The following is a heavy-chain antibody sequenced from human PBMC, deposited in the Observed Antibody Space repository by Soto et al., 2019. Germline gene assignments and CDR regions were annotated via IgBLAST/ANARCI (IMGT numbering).Heavy chain of an antibody. D-gene: IGHD3-22*01. CDR2: ISSSGNHI. V-gene: IGHV3-21*01. J-gene: IGHJ4*02. CDR3: VTGYYYDDSGNFQNAAFDY. CDR1: GFTFSKYS. Sequence: PGGSLRLSCAASGFTFSKYSMNWVRQAPGKGLEWVSSISSSGNHIYYADSVKGRFTISRDNAKKSLHLQMNSLRAEDTAVYYCVTGYYYDDSGNFQNAAFDYWGQGTLVTVSS.